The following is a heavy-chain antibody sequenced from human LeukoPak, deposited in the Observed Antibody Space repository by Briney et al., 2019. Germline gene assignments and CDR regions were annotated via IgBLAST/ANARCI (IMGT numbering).Heavy chain of an antibody. CDR1: GFTFSDYY. J-gene: IGHJ4*02. CDR3: TRDPEYSDN. V-gene: IGHV3-11*01. D-gene: IGHD1-14*01. CDR2: ITGSGTSV. Sequence: PGGSLRLSCAASGFTFSDYYITWIRQPPGRGLEWIAYITGSGTSVYYADAVKGRFSVSRDNAANSVFLQMDSLRVEDSAVYFCTRDPEYSDNWGQGTLVTVSS.